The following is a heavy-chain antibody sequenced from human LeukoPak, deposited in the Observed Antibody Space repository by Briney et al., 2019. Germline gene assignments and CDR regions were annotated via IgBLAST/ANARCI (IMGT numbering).Heavy chain of an antibody. J-gene: IGHJ3*02. CDR2: INPNSGGT. V-gene: IGHV1-2*02. Sequence: ASVKVSCKASGYTFTGYYMHWVRQAPGQGLEWMGWINPNSGGTNYAQKFQGRVTMTRDTSISTAYMELSRLRSDDTAVYYCARDHLIVGAPKRAFDIWGQGTMVTVSS. CDR3: ARDHLIVGAPKRAFDI. D-gene: IGHD1-26*01. CDR1: GYTFTGYY.